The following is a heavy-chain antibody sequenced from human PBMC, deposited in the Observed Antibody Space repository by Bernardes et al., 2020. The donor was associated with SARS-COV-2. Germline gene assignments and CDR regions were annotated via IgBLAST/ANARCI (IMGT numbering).Heavy chain of an antibody. J-gene: IGHJ4*02. CDR3: ARVRTGLDGQHYFDY. D-gene: IGHD3-16*01. CDR2: ISVSSSYI. Sequence: GGSLRLSCAASGFTFSSYSLNWIRQAPGKGLEWVSFISVSSSYIYYAESMKGRFTISRDDAKASLYLQIDSLRDADTGVYYCARVRTGLDGQHYFDYWGQGTLVTVSS. V-gene: IGHV3-21*01. CDR1: GFTFSSYS.